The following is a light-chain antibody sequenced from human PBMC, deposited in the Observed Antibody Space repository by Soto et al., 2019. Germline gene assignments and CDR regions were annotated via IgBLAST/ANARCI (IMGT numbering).Light chain of an antibody. CDR2: KNN. Sequence: QSVLTQPPSASGTPGQTVTISCSGSSSNIGSNLVYWYHQFPGTAPKLLIYKNNQRPSGVPDRFSGSKSGTSASLAISGLRSEDEADYYCAAWDDTLNGVVFGGGTKVTVL. J-gene: IGLJ2*01. CDR3: AAWDDTLNGVV. V-gene: IGLV1-47*01. CDR1: SSNIGSNL.